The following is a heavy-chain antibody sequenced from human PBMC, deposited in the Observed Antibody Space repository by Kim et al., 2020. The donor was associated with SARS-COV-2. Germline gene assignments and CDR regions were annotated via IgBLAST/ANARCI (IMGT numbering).Heavy chain of an antibody. CDR3: ARDGHPSGGWFPLHY. V-gene: IGHV1-18*01. J-gene: IGHJ4*02. Sequence: QKLQGRVTMTTDTSTSTAYMELRSLRSDDTAVYYCARDGHPSGGWFPLHYWGQGTLVTVSS. D-gene: IGHD6-19*01.